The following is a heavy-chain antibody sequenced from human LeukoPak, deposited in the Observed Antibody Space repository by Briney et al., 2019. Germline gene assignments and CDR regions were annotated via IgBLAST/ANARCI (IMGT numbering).Heavy chain of an antibody. J-gene: IGHJ4*02. V-gene: IGHV3-74*01. Sequence: GGSLRLSCAASGFTFSSHWMYWVSQDPGEGLVWVSRINTDGSSTSYADSVKGRFTISRDNAKNTLHLQMNSLRAEDTAVYYCARERIDCSSTSCYRGESDYWGQGTLVTVSS. CDR3: ARERIDCSSTSCYRGESDY. CDR2: INTDGSST. D-gene: IGHD2-2*02. CDR1: GFTFSSHW.